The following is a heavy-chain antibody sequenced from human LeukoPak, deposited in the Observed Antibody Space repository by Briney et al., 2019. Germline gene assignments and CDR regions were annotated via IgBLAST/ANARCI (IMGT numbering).Heavy chain of an antibody. CDR2: ITGDANGS. D-gene: IGHD5-18*01. CDR3: SKGLLDEGETWDTAMVDH. CDR1: GFTFDDYT. Sequence: GGSLRLSCAASGFTFDDYTMHWVRQAPGKSLEWVSLITGDANGSSYADSVKGRFTISRDNSKNSLYLQMTSLRTEDTALYYCSKGLLDEGETWDTAMVDHRGQGTLVTVSS. V-gene: IGHV3-43*02. J-gene: IGHJ4*02.